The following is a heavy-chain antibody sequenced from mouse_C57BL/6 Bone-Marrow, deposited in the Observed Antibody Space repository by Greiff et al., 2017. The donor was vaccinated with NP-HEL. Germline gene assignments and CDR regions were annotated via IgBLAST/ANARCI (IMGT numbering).Heavy chain of an antibody. CDR1: GFTFSDYG. CDR3: ARFGSSYVGYFDV. J-gene: IGHJ1*03. D-gene: IGHD1-1*01. V-gene: IGHV5-17*01. Sequence: EVKLQESGGGLVKPGGSLKLSCAASGFTFSDYGMHWVRQAPEKGLEWVAYISSGSSTIYYADTVKGRFTISRDNAKNTLFLQMTSLRSEDTAMYYCARFGSSYVGYFDVWGTGTTVTVSS. CDR2: ISSGSSTI.